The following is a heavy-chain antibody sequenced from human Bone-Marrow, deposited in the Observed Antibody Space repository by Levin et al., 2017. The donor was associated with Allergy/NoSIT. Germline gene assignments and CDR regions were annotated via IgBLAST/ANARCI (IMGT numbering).Heavy chain of an antibody. CDR1: EDTFSSYA. J-gene: IGHJ5*02. CDR3: ARVYRFFER. Sequence: PGESLKISCKAPEDTFSSYAVSWVRQAPGQGLEWMGGISPLSETPTYAQQFRGRVTITADKSTSISYMELSSLRYEDTAVYYCARVYRFFERWGQGPLVTVSS. V-gene: IGHV1-69*06. D-gene: IGHD3-16*02. CDR2: ISPLSETP.